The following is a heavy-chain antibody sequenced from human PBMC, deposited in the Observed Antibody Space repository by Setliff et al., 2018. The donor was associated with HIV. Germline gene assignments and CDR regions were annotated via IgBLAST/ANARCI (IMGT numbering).Heavy chain of an antibody. Sequence: ASVKVSCKASGYTFTAYHLHWVRQAPGQGLESMGWINPKTGDTKYVQKFQGRVTMTRDTSIKTAYMEVSRLRSDDTAVYYCARGGLATGAFDIWGQGTMVTVSS. CDR3: ARGGLATGAFDI. D-gene: IGHD5-12*01. V-gene: IGHV1-2*02. CDR2: INPKTGDT. CDR1: GYTFTAYH. J-gene: IGHJ3*02.